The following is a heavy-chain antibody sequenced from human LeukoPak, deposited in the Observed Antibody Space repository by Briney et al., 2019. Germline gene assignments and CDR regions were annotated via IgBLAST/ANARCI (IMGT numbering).Heavy chain of an antibody. CDR1: GGSISSYY. J-gene: IGHJ4*02. CDR3: ARGAGGFDY. Sequence: SETLSLTCTVSGGSISSYYWSWIRQPPGKGLEWIGYIYYSGGTNYNPSLKSRITISVDTSKNQFSLKLSSVTAADTAVYYCARGAGGFDYWGQGTLVTVSS. V-gene: IGHV4-59*01. D-gene: IGHD3-16*01. CDR2: IYYSGGT.